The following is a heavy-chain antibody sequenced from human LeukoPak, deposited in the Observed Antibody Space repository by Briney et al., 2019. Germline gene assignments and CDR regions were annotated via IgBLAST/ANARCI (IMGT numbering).Heavy chain of an antibody. J-gene: IGHJ4*02. CDR1: GGSISSYY. Sequence: SETLSLTCTVSGGSISSYYWSWIRQPPGKGLEWIGYIYYSGSTNYNPSLKSRLTISVDTSKNQFSLKLSSVTAADTAVYYCARLDYGSGSWIDFWGQGTLVTVSS. V-gene: IGHV4-59*01. CDR2: IYYSGST. CDR3: ARLDYGSGSWIDF. D-gene: IGHD3-10*01.